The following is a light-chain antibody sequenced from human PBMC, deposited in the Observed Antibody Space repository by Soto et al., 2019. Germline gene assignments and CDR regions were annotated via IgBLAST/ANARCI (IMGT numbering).Light chain of an antibody. J-gene: IGKJ1*01. CDR1: QTISSW. V-gene: IGKV1-5*03. CDR3: QRYKSYSEA. Sequence: DIQMTQSPSTLSGSVGDRVTITCRASQTISSWLALYQQKPGKAPKLLISKASTLKSGVPSRFSGSGSGTEFTLTIRSLQPDDFETYYCQRYKSYSEAFGQWSKVELK. CDR2: KAS.